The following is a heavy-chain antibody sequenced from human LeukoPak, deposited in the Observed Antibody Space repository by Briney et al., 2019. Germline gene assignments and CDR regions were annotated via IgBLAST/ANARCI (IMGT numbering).Heavy chain of an antibody. J-gene: IGHJ4*02. CDR1: GFTFNSYT. V-gene: IGHV3-21*01. Sequence: GGSLRLSCAASGFTFNSYTMNWVRQAPGKGLEWVSSISSSRSYIYYADSVKGRFTISRDNTMNSLFLQMNSLRAEDTAVYYCAPALSLYDYIYFDYWGQGTLVTVSS. D-gene: IGHD5-12*01. CDR3: APALSLYDYIYFDY. CDR2: ISSSRSYI.